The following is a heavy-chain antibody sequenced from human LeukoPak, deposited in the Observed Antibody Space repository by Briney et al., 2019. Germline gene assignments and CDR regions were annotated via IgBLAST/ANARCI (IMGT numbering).Heavy chain of an antibody. CDR3: ARDPRWPSPYYFDY. V-gene: IGHV3-7*01. CDR2: IKQDGSEK. CDR1: GFTFSSYW. D-gene: IGHD4-23*01. J-gene: IGHJ4*02. Sequence: GGSLRLSCAASGFTFSSYWMSWVRQAPGKGLEWVANIKQDGSEKYYVDSVKGRFTISRDNAKNSLYLQMNSLRAEDTAVYYCARDPRWPSPYYFDYWGQGTLVTVSS.